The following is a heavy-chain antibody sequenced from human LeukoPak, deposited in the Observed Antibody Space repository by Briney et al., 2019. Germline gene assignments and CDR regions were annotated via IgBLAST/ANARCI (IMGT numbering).Heavy chain of an antibody. D-gene: IGHD6-13*01. CDR3: ARGGLSSWRNWFDP. Sequence: AASVKVSCKASGYTFTSYDINWVRQATGQGLEWMGWMNPNSGKNGYAQKFQGIVTMTRSTSISTAYMELSSLTSEDTAVYYCARGGLSSWRNWFDPWGQGTLVTVSS. CDR2: MNPNSGKN. J-gene: IGHJ5*02. CDR1: GYTFTSYD. V-gene: IGHV1-8*01.